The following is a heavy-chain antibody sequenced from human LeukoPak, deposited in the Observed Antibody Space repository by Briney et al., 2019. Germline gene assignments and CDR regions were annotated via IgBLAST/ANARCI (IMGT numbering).Heavy chain of an antibody. CDR1: GVFISSYY. V-gene: IGHV4-59*01. Sequence: PSETLSLTCTVSGVFISSYYWTWIRQPPGKGLEWIGYLSYSGSPNYNPSLKSRVTISVDTSKNQFSLRLTSVTPADTAVYYCARRHVEYTSSSDPYYFDYWGQGTLVTVSS. CDR2: LSYSGSP. D-gene: IGHD6-6*01. J-gene: IGHJ4*02. CDR3: ARRHVEYTSSSDPYYFDY.